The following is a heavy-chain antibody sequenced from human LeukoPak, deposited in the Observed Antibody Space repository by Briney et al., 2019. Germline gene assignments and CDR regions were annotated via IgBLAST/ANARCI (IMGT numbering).Heavy chain of an antibody. J-gene: IGHJ3*02. CDR1: GGSISGHH. Sequence: SETLSLTCTVSGGSISGHHWSWIRQSPGKALEWIGYIYYSGSTNYNPSLKSRVTISVDTSGNQFSLRLTSVTAADTAVYYCARGGSEWDRALWIWGQGTLVTVS. V-gene: IGHV4-59*11. CDR2: IYYSGST. D-gene: IGHD1-26*01. CDR3: ARGGSEWDRALWI.